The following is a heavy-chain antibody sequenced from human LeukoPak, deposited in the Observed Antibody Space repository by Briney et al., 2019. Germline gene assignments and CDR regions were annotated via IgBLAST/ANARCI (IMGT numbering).Heavy chain of an antibody. CDR1: GFTFSSYA. CDR2: ISGSGGST. Sequence: GGSLRLSCAASGFTFSSYAMSWVRQAPGKGLEWVSAISGSGGSTYYADSVKGRFTISRDNSKNTLYLQMNSLRAEDTAVYYCARGLYSSSWYGGYWFDPWGQGTLVTVSS. CDR3: ARGLYSSSWYGGYWFDP. D-gene: IGHD6-13*01. V-gene: IGHV3-23*01. J-gene: IGHJ5*02.